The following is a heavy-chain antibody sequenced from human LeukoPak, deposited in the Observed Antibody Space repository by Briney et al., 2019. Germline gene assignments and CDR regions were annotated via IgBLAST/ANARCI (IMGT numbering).Heavy chain of an antibody. CDR3: ARDRLLWFGELLSNNWFDP. J-gene: IGHJ5*02. Sequence: ASVKVSCKASGYTSTSYGISWVRQAPGQGLEWMGWISAYNGNTNYAQKLQGRVTMTTDTSTSTAYMELRSLRSDDTAVYYCARDRLLWFGELLSNNWFDPWGQGTLVTVSS. D-gene: IGHD3-10*01. CDR2: ISAYNGNT. V-gene: IGHV1-18*01. CDR1: GYTSTSYG.